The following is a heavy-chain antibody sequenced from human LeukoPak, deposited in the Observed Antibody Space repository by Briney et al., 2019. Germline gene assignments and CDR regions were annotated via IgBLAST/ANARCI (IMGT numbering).Heavy chain of an antibody. J-gene: IGHJ4*02. Sequence: GGSLRLSCAASGFTFSSYEMNWVRQAPGKGLEWVSYTTSSGSTMYYADSVKGRFTISRDNGKNSLFLQMNSLRAEDTALYYCARHDCSSTSCSQSLDYWGRGTLVTVSS. D-gene: IGHD2-2*01. CDR2: TTSSGSTM. CDR3: ARHDCSSTSCSQSLDY. V-gene: IGHV3-48*03. CDR1: GFTFSSYE.